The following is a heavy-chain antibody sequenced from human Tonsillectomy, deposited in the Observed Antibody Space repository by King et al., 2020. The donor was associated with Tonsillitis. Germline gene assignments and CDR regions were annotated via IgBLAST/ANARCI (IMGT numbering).Heavy chain of an antibody. D-gene: IGHD4-23*01. CDR2: IYYSGST. J-gene: IGHJ3*02. Sequence: VQLQESGPGLVKPSQTLSLTCTVSDGSISGGDYYWSWIRQPPGKGLEWIGYIYYSGSTYYNPSLKSRVTISVDTSKNQFSLKLSSVTAADTAVYYCARARHDYGGDRQAFDIWGQGTLVTVSS. CDR3: ARARHDYGGDRQAFDI. V-gene: IGHV4-30-4*01. CDR1: DGSISGGDYY.